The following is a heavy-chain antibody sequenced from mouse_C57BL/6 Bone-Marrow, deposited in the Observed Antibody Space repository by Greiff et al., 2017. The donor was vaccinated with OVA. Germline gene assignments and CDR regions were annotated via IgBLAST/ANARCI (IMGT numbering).Heavy chain of an antibody. CDR2: FYPGSGSI. CDR3: ARHDLPYYGSGLSWFAY. D-gene: IGHD1-1*01. V-gene: IGHV1-62-2*01. CDR1: GYTFTEYT. Sequence: QVQLQQSGAELVKPGASVKLSCKASGYTFTEYTIHWVKQRSGQGLEWIGWFYPGSGSIKYNEKFKDKATLTADKSSSTVYMELSRLTSEDSAVYFCARHDLPYYGSGLSWFAYWGQGTLVTVSA. J-gene: IGHJ3*01.